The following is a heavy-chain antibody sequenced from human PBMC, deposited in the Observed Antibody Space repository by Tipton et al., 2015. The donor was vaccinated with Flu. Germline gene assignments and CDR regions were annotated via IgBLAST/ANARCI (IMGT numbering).Heavy chain of an antibody. V-gene: IGHV4-59*01. Sequence: TLSLTCTISGGSMSQYYWSWIRQSPGKGLEWIGYIYYTGNPNYNPSLRSRVTISLDTSKNQVSLKLTSVTAADTAMYYCARQIPAATKGRFDSWGQGILVTVSS. CDR2: IYYTGNP. D-gene: IGHD2-2*01. J-gene: IGHJ5*01. CDR1: GGSMSQYY. CDR3: ARQIPAATKGRFDS.